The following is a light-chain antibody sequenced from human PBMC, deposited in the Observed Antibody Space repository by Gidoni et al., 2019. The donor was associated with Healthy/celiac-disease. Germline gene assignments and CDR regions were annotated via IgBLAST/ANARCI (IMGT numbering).Light chain of an antibody. CDR3: QQYGSPPLT. V-gene: IGKV3-20*01. CDR1: QSVSSSY. CDR2: GAS. Sequence: EIVLTQSPGTLSLSPGERATLSCRASQSVSSSYLAWYQQKPGQAPRLLIYGASSGSGTDFTLTISRLEPEDFAVYYCQQYGSPPLTFGGXTKVEIK. J-gene: IGKJ4*01.